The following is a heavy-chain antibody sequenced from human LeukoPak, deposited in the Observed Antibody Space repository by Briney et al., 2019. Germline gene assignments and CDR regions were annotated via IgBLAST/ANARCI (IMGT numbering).Heavy chain of an antibody. CDR2: IHPRSGET. Sequence: ASVKVSCKASGYSFTAFYIHWVRQAPGQGLEWMGWIHPRSGETNYAYKFRGRVTMTRDTSISTTYMDLGSLGSDDTAVYYCARGADHLTPVEMATSLSYWGQGTLITVSS. D-gene: IGHD5-24*01. V-gene: IGHV1-2*02. CDR1: GYSFTAFY. CDR3: ARGADHLTPVEMATSLSY. J-gene: IGHJ4*02.